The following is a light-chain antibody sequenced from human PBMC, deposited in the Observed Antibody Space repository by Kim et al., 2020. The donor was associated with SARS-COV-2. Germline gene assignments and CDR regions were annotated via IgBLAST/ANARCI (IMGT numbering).Light chain of an antibody. Sequence: YPGETATPSCRARQSVSSSYLAWYQQKPGQAPRLLIYGASSRATGIPDRFSGSGSGTDFTLTISRLEPEDFAVYYCQQYGSSPGTFGQGTKVDIK. V-gene: IGKV3-20*01. CDR3: QQYGSSPGT. J-gene: IGKJ1*01. CDR1: QSVSSSY. CDR2: GAS.